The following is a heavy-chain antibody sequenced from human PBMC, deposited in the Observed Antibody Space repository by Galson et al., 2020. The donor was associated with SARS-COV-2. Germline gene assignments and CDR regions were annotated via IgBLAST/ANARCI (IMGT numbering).Heavy chain of an antibody. Sequence: SETLSLTCTVSAGFISSGTYYWSWIRQPAGKGLEWIGRIYTSGGTNYNPSLKRRVTMSVDTSKKQFFLQLNSVTAADTAVYYCARGYYYDSSSYYSFDYWGQGTLVTVSS. J-gene: IGHJ4*02. CDR1: AGFISSGTYY. V-gene: IGHV4-61*02. D-gene: IGHD3-22*01. CDR2: IYTSGGT. CDR3: ARGYYYDSSSYYSFDY.